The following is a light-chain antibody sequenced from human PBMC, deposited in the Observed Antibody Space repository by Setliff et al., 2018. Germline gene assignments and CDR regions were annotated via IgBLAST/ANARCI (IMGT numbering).Light chain of an antibody. CDR3: CSYAGSYTYV. CDR1: SSDVGGYNY. Sequence: QSVLTQPRSVPGSPGQSVTISCTGTSSDVGGYNYVSWYQQHPGKAPKVMIYDVSKRPSGVPDRFSGSKSGNTASLTISGLQAEDEAEYYCCSYAGSYTYVFGTGTKVNV. CDR2: DVS. V-gene: IGLV2-11*01. J-gene: IGLJ1*01.